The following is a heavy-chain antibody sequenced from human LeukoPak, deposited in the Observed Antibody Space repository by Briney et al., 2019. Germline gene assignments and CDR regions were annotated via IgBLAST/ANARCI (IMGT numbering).Heavy chain of an antibody. V-gene: IGHV4-30-2*01. D-gene: IGHD4-23*01. CDR2: IYHSGST. Sequence: SETLSLTCAVSGVSISSGGYSWSWIRQPPGKGLEWIGYIYHSGSTYYNPSLKSRVTISVDRSKNQFSLKLSSVTAADTAVYYCARALGGNGYYFDYWGQGTLVTVSS. J-gene: IGHJ4*02. CDR1: GVSISSGGYS. CDR3: ARALGGNGYYFDY.